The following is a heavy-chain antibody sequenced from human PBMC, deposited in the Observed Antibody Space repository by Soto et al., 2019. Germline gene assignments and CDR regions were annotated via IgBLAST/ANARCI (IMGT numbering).Heavy chain of an antibody. CDR2: IYHSGST. CDR3: ARDLLEVAGLSPRIYGMDV. D-gene: IGHD6-19*01. J-gene: IGHJ6*02. V-gene: IGHV4-30-2*01. CDR1: GGSISSGGYS. Sequence: SETLSLTCAVSGGSISSGGYSWSWIRQPPGKGLEWIGYIYHSGSTYYNPTLKSRVTISVDRSKNQFSLKLSSVTAADTAVYYCARDLLEVAGLSPRIYGMDVWGQGITVTVSS.